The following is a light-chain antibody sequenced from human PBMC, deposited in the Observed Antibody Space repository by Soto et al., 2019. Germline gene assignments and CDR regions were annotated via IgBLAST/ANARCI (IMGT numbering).Light chain of an antibody. CDR3: CSYTTSNTRQIV. Sequence: QSALTQPASVSGSPGQPITISCTGTSSDVGGYNYVSWYQQHPGKAPKFMIYDVSNRPSGVSNRFSGSKSGNTASLTISGLPAEDEADYYCCSYTTSNTRQIVFGTGTKVTVL. CDR2: DVS. CDR1: SSDVGGYNY. J-gene: IGLJ1*01. V-gene: IGLV2-14*01.